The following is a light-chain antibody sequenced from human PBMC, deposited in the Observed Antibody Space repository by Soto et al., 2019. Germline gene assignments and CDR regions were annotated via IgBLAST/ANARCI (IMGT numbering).Light chain of an antibody. J-gene: IGLJ1*01. CDR1: SSNIGAGYA. CDR2: ENT. V-gene: IGLV1-40*01. Sequence: QSVLTQPPSVSGAPGQRVTISCTGSSSNIGAGYAVHWYQQHPGTAPKLLIYENTNRPSGVTDRFSGSKSGTSASLAITGLQAEDEDDYYCQSYDSSLSGFYVFGPGTKLTVL. CDR3: QSYDSSLSGFYV.